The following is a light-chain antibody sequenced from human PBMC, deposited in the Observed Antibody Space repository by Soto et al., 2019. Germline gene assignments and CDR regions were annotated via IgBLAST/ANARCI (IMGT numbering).Light chain of an antibody. V-gene: IGKV3-20*01. Sequence: EIVLTQSPGTLSLSPGERATLSCRASQSVNNNYLAWYQQKPGQAPRLLIYGASNRATGIPDRFSGSGSGTDFTLTISRLEPEDFAVYYCQQYGSSRTFGQGTKVEIK. CDR2: GAS. CDR1: QSVNNNY. CDR3: QQYGSSRT. J-gene: IGKJ1*01.